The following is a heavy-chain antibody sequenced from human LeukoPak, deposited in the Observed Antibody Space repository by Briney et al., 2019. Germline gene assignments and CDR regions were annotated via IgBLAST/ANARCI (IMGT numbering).Heavy chain of an antibody. CDR1: GFTFSKAW. V-gene: IGHV3-15*01. J-gene: IGHJ4*02. Sequence: GGSLRLSCAASGFTFSKAWMTWVRQAPGKGLEWVGRIKSKSDGETTGYAAPVKGRFTISRDDSKNTLYLQMNSLQTEDTAVYYCTADFVVVPAAPNFDYWGQGTLVTVSS. CDR2: IKSKSDGETT. D-gene: IGHD2-2*01. CDR3: TADFVVVPAAPNFDY.